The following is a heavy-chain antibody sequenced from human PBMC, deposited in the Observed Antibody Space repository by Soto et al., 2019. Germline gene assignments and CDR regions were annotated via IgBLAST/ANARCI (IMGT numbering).Heavy chain of an antibody. CDR1: GDSVSSNSAA. Sequence: SQTLSLTCAISGDSVSSNSAAWNWIRQSPSRGLEWLGRTYYRSKWYNDYAVSVKSRITINPDTSKNQFSLQLNSVTPEDTAVYYRARLEDIVVVPAAITYGMDVWGQGTTVTVSS. V-gene: IGHV6-1*01. CDR2: TYYRSKWYN. CDR3: ARLEDIVVVPAAITYGMDV. D-gene: IGHD2-2*02. J-gene: IGHJ6*02.